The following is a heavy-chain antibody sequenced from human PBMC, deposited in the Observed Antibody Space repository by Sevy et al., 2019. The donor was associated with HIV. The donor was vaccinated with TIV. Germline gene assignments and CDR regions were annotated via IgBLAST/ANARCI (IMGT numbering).Heavy chain of an antibody. D-gene: IGHD6-13*01. CDR1: GFTFDDYG. CDR3: ARVSGQQLVGGSFDY. J-gene: IGHJ4*02. V-gene: IGHV3-20*04. CDR2: VNGNGGSP. Sequence: GGSLRLSCAASGFTFDDYGMSWVRQAPGKGLEWVSGVNGNGGSPAYADSVKGRFAISRDNAKNSLYLQMNNLRAEDTDLYYCARVSGQQLVGGSFDYWGQGTLVTVSS.